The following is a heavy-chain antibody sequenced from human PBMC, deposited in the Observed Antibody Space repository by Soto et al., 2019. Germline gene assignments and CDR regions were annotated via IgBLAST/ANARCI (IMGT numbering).Heavy chain of an antibody. CDR1: GGSFSGYY. J-gene: IGHJ6*01. CDR3: ARGLPGGEWFGEPPYYYYGMDV. V-gene: IGHV4-34*01. Sequence: SLTCAAYGGSFSGYYWSWIRQPPGKGLEWIGEINHSGSTNYNPSLKSRVTISVDTSKNQFSLKLSSVTAADTAVYYCARGLPGGEWFGEPPYYYYGMDV. D-gene: IGHD3-10*01. CDR2: INHSGST.